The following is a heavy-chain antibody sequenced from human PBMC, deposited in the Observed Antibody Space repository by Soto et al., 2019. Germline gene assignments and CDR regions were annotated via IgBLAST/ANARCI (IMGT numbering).Heavy chain of an antibody. Sequence: QVQLVQSGAEVKKPGASVKVSCKASGYTFTTHGISWVRQVPGQGLEWMGWVRGDNGHTTDAQSLQGRVTMTTDTATNTAYEERRSLRSDDTAVYYCARDLGYCRSGTPYREWFGPWGQGTLVTVSP. J-gene: IGHJ5*02. CDR3: ARDLGYCRSGTPYREWFGP. CDR1: GYTFTTHG. V-gene: IGHV1-18*01. D-gene: IGHD1-26*01. CDR2: VRGDNGHT.